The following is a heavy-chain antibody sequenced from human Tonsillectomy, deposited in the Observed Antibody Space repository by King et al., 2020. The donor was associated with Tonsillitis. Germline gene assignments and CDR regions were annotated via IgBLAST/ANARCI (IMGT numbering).Heavy chain of an antibody. V-gene: IGHV3-66*01. CDR2: IYSGGGT. D-gene: IGHD3-22*01. Sequence: VQLVESGGGLVQPGGSLRLSCAASGFNVSSNYMSWVRQAPGKGLEWVSVIYSGGGTYYADSVKGRFTTSRDNSRNTLYLQMNSLRAEDTAVYYCARDRTSGYYYFDSWGQGTLVTVSS. CDR1: GFNVSSNY. CDR3: ARDRTSGYYYFDS. J-gene: IGHJ4*02.